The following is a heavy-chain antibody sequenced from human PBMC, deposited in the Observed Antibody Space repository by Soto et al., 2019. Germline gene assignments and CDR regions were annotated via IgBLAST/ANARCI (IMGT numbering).Heavy chain of an antibody. J-gene: IGHJ1*01. CDR2: IIPILGIA. V-gene: IGHV1-69*02. CDR1: GGTFSSYT. Sequence: QVQLVQSGAEVKKPGSSVKVSCKASGGTFSSYTISWVRQAPGQGLEWMGRIIPILGIANYAQKFQGRVTITADKSTSTAYMELGSLRSEDTAVYYCARSRETTVLVSPSPAEYFQHWGQGTLVTVSS. CDR3: ARSRETTVLVSPSPAEYFQH. D-gene: IGHD4-17*01.